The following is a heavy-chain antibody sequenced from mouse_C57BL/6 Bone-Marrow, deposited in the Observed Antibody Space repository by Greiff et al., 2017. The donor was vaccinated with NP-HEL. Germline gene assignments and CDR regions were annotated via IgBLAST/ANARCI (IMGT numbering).Heavy chain of an antibody. Sequence: QVQLQQSGAELARPGASVKLSCKASGYTFTSYGISWVKQRTGQGLEWIGEIYPRSGNTHYNEKFKGKATLTADKSSSTAYMELRSLTSEDSAVYFCAREDGYWGQGTTLTVSS. J-gene: IGHJ2*01. CDR1: GYTFTSYG. CDR3: AREDGY. V-gene: IGHV1-81*01. CDR2: IYPRSGNT. D-gene: IGHD2-3*01.